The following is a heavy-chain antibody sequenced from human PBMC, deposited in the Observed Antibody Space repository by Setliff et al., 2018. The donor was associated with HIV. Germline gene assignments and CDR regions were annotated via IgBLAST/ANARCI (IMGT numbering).Heavy chain of an antibody. V-gene: IGHV4-4*07. D-gene: IGHD5-18*01. CDR2: FRPTGNAYYANP. CDR1: GGSISSHF. CDR3: AKSVDTTMDDYYYVDI. J-gene: IGHJ6*03. Sequence: SETLSLTCTVSGGSISSHFWNWIRQPAGKGLEWIGRFRPTGNAYYANPYYNPSLKSRVTMSVDTSKSQFSLKLNSVTAADTAVYYRAKSVDTTMDDYYYVDIWGTGTTVTVSS.